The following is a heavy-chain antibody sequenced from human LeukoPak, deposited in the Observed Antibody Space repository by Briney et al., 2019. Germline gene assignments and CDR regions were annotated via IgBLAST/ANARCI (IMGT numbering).Heavy chain of an antibody. CDR2: ISSSSSYI. CDR1: GFTFSSYS. Sequence: PGGSLRLSCAASGFTFSSYSMNWVRQAPGKGLEWVSSISSSSSYIYYADSVKGRFTISRDNAKNSLYLQMNSLRAEDTAVYYCAKCVNYGNYYYYYYMDVWGKGTTVTVSS. CDR3: AKCVNYGNYYYYYYMDV. J-gene: IGHJ6*03. V-gene: IGHV3-21*04. D-gene: IGHD3-16*01.